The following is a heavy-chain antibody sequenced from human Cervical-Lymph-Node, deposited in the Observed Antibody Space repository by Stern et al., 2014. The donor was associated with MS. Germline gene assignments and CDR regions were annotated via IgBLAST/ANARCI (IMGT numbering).Heavy chain of an antibody. Sequence: MQLVESGAEVKKPGSSVKVSCKASGGTFSSDPISWVRQAPGQGLEWMGGIIPMFETASYAQKFQGRVTMTADESTTTAYMELSSLRSEDTAVYYCARDGGGNSGGFDIWGQGTMVTVSS. V-gene: IGHV1-69*01. CDR2: IIPMFETA. CDR3: ARDGGGNSGGFDI. CDR1: GGTFSSDP. D-gene: IGHD4-23*01. J-gene: IGHJ3*02.